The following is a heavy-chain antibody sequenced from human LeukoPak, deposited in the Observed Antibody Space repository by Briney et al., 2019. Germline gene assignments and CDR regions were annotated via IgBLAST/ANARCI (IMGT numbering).Heavy chain of an antibody. CDR3: AQDIMEVSTGGTFDY. J-gene: IGHJ4*02. CDR2: ISATGGST. Sequence: GGSLRRSCAASRFTFSNYAMSWVRKAPGKGLEWVSAISATGGSTYYADSVKGRFTTSRDNSKNTLYLQMNSLRAEDTAVYYCAQDIMEVSTGGTFDYWGQGTLVTVSS. CDR1: RFTFSNYA. D-gene: IGHD3-16*01. V-gene: IGHV3-23*01.